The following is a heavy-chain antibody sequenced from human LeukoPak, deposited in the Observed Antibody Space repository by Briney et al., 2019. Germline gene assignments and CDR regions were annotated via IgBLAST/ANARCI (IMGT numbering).Heavy chain of an antibody. CDR3: AAGGDVVYYYYYGMDV. CDR2: IVVGSGNT. CDR1: GFTFTSSA. J-gene: IGHJ6*02. Sequence: ASVKVSCKASGFTFTSSAMQWVRQARGQRLEWIGWIVVGSGNTNYAQKFQERVTITRDMSTSTAYMELSSLRSEDTAVYYCAAGGDVVYYYYYGMDVWGQGTTVTVSS. V-gene: IGHV1-58*02.